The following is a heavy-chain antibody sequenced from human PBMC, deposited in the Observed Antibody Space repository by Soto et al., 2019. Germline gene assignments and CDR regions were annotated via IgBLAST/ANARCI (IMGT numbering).Heavy chain of an antibody. CDR2: INHSGST. D-gene: IGHD5-18*01. CDR1: GGSFSGYY. CDR3: ANGADTARANYSYGMDV. J-gene: IGHJ6*02. V-gene: IGHV4-34*01. Sequence: SETLSLTCAVYGGSFSGYYWSWIRQPPGKGLEWIGEINHSGSTNYNPSLKSRVTISVDTSKNQFSLKLSSVTAADTAVYYCANGADTARANYSYGMDVWGQGTTVSV.